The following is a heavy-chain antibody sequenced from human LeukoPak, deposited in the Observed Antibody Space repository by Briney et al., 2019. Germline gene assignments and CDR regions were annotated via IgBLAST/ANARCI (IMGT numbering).Heavy chain of an antibody. J-gene: IGHJ4*02. CDR1: GFTFSSYW. Sequence: GGSLSLSCAASGFTFSSYWMHWVRQAPGKGLVWVSRINSDGSSTSYADSVKGRFTISRDNAKNTLYLQMNSLRAEDTAVYYCARVNYYDSSGYSPFDYWGQGTLVTVSS. CDR3: ARVNYYDSSGYSPFDY. CDR2: INSDGSST. D-gene: IGHD3-22*01. V-gene: IGHV3-74*01.